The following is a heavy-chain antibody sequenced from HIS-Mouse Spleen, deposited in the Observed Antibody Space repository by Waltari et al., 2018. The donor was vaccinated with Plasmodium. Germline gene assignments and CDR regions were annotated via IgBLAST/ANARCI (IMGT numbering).Heavy chain of an antibody. CDR2: IYYSGST. CDR3: ARDRLGRGAFDI. J-gene: IGHJ3*02. CDR1: GGSISSYY. D-gene: IGHD3-10*01. V-gene: IGHV4-59*01. Sequence: QVQLQESGPGLVKPSETLSLTCTVSGGSISSYYWSWIRQPPGKGLGWFGEIYYSGSTNDNPSLKSRVTISVDTSKNQFSLKLSSVTAADTAVYYCARDRLGRGAFDIWGQGTMVTVSS.